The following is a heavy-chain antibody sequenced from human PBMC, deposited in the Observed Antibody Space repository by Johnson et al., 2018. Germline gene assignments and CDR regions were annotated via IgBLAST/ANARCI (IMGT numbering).Heavy chain of an antibody. CDR3: AKDVRGGSRENYSGD. D-gene: IGHD1-7*01. CDR2: IKKDGDKR. J-gene: IGHJ4*02. CDR1: GFMFNKYA. Sequence: EVQLVESGGGLVQPGGSLRLSCAASGFMFNKYAMSWVRQAPGQGLEWVSTIKKDGDKRFYADSVKGRITISRDNSKNTLYVQKNSQRVEETGTYYCAKDVRGGSRENYSGDWGQGTLVIVSS. V-gene: IGHV3-23*04.